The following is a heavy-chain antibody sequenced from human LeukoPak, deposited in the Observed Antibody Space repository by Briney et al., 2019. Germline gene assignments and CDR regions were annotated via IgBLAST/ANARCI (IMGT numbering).Heavy chain of an antibody. CDR2: IIPILGIA. Sequence: SVSVSCKASGGTFSSYAISWVRQAPGQGVEWMGRIIPILGIANYAQQFQGRLTITAHKSTSTAYMELSSLRSDDTAVYYCARDPVEPYGMDVWGQGTTVTVSS. D-gene: IGHD5-24*01. V-gene: IGHV1-69*04. CDR1: GGTFSSYA. CDR3: ARDPVEPYGMDV. J-gene: IGHJ6*02.